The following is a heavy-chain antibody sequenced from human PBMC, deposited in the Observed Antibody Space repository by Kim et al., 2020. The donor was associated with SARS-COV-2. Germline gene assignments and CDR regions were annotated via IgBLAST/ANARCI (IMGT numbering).Heavy chain of an antibody. CDR3: TTDSGPLDY. J-gene: IGHJ4*02. D-gene: IGHD1-26*01. V-gene: IGHV3-15*01. CDR2: GTT. Sequence: GTTDYAAPVKGRFTISRDDSKNTLYLQMNSLKTEDTAVYYCTTDSGPLDYWGQGTLVTVSS.